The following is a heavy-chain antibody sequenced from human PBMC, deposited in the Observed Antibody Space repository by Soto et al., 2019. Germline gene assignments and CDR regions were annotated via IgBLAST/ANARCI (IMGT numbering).Heavy chain of an antibody. CDR3: AGGPGVARNH. J-gene: IGHJ5*02. D-gene: IGHD5-12*01. CDR1: GGSISSGGYS. V-gene: IGHV4-30-2*01. CDR2: IYHSGST. Sequence: QLQLQESGSGLVKPSQTLSLTCAVSGGSISSGGYSWSWIRQPPGKGLEWIGYIYHSGSTYYNPSLKRRVTISVDRAKNQFSLKPGSVTPPDTAVYFCAGGPGVARNHWGQGTLVTVSS.